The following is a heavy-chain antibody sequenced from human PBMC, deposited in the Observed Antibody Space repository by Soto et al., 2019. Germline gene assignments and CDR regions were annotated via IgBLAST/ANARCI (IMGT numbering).Heavy chain of an antibody. CDR3: ARDRSDLLNSYDAFDI. CDR1: GGSVTSGSHY. V-gene: IGHV4-61*01. J-gene: IGHJ3*02. CDR2: IYHDGGT. Sequence: SETLSLTCSVSGGSVTSGSHYWSWMRQPPGKGLEWIAYIYHDGGTNYNPSLKSRVTISIDVSRNQFSLRLNSVTAADTAVYYCARDRSDLLNSYDAFDIWGQGTMVTVSS.